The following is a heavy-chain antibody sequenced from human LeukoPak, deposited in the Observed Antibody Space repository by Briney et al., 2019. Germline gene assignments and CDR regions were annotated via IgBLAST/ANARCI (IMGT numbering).Heavy chain of an antibody. D-gene: IGHD4/OR15-4a*01. Sequence: AGGSLRLSCAASGFTFSDHYIDWVRQAPGKGLEWVARTRNKVNSYTTAYAASVTGRFTVSRDDSSNSVYLQMNSLKIEDTAVYYCARSMYGEGRRIIDLDYWGQGSLLTVSS. CDR1: GFTFSDHY. J-gene: IGHJ4*02. V-gene: IGHV3-72*01. CDR3: ARSMYGEGRRIIDLDY. CDR2: TRNKVNSYTT.